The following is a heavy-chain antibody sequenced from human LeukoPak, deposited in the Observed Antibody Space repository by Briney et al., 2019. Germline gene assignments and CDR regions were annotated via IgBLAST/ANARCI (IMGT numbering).Heavy chain of an antibody. CDR2: IYHSGST. Sequence: SETLSLTCTVSGYSISSGYYWGWIRQPPGKGLEWIGSIYHSGSTYYNPSLKSRVTISVDTSKNQFSLKLSSVTAADTAVYYCARGPGGDLGYWGQGTLVTVSS. D-gene: IGHD2-21*01. V-gene: IGHV4-38-2*02. J-gene: IGHJ4*02. CDR1: GYSISSGYY. CDR3: ARGPGGDLGY.